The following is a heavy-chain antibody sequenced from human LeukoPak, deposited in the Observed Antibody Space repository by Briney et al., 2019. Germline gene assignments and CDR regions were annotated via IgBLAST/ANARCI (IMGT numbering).Heavy chain of an antibody. D-gene: IGHD3-3*01. V-gene: IGHV1-8*02. CDR3: ARDQRDFWSGYYPVYYYYGMDV. CDR1: GYTFTSYY. CDR2: MNPNSGNT. Sequence: ASVKVSCKASGYTFTSYYMHWVRQATGQGLEWMGWMNPNSGNTGYAQKFQGRVTMTRNTSISTAYMELSSLRSEDTAVYYCARDQRDFWSGYYPVYYYYGMDVWGQGTRSPSP. J-gene: IGHJ6*02.